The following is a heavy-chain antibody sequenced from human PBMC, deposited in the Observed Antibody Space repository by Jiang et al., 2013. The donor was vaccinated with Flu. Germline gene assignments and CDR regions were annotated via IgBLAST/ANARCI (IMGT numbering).Heavy chain of an antibody. V-gene: IGHV3-66*02. J-gene: IGHJ4*02. Sequence: AASGFTVSSNYMSWVRQAPGKGLEWVSVIYSGGSTYYADSVKGRFTISRDNSKNTLYLQMNSLRAEDTAVYYCARASSGYFGYGTDYWGQGTLVTVSS. D-gene: IGHD5-12*01. CDR1: GFTVSSNY. CDR3: ARASSGYFGYGTDY. CDR2: IYSGGST.